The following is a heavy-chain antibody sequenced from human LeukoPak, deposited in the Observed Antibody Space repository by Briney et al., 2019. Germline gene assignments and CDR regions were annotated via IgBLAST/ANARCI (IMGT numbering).Heavy chain of an antibody. D-gene: IGHD3-16*01. J-gene: IGHJ5*02. CDR2: IIPIFGTT. CDR1: GGTFSSYA. Sequence: ASVKVSCKTSGGTFSSYAISWVRQAPGQGLEWMGGIIPIFGTTNYAQKFQGTVTITADESTSTAYMELSGLRFEDTAVYYCASGKRGMAFQFDPWGQGTLVTVSS. V-gene: IGHV1-69*01. CDR3: ASGKRGMAFQFDP.